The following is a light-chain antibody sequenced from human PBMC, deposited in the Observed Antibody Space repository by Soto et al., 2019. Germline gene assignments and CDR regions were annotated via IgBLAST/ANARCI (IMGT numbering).Light chain of an antibody. Sequence: DVQMTQSPSSLSASVGDRVTITCRASQPISNYLNWYQQKAGEAPKVLIFGASSLQSGAPSRFSGSGYGTDFTLIINNLHPDDFATYYCQQTHAVPLTFGQGTRLE. CDR2: GAS. V-gene: IGKV1-39*01. CDR3: QQTHAVPLT. CDR1: QPISNY. J-gene: IGKJ5*01.